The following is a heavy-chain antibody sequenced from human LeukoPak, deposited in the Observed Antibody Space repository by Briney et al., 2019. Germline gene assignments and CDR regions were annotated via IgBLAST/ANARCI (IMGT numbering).Heavy chain of an antibody. CDR1: GGTFISYA. Sequence: SVKVSCKASGGTFISYAISWVRQAPGQGLEWMGGIIPIFGTANYAQKFQGRVTMTTDTSTSTAYMELRSLRSDDTAVYYCARDSESEQWLVRSGWFDPWGQGTLVTVSS. J-gene: IGHJ5*02. V-gene: IGHV1-69*05. CDR3: ARDSESEQWLVRSGWFDP. D-gene: IGHD6-19*01. CDR2: IIPIFGTA.